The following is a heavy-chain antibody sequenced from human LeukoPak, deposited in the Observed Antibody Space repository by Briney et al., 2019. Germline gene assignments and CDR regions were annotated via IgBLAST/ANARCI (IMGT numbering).Heavy chain of an antibody. V-gene: IGHV4-34*01. CDR2: INHRGST. Sequence: PWETLSLTCAVDGVSVSGYYGSWVRQPPGKGREWVGEINHRGSTNYNPSLKSRVNISVDTSKNQFSLKLSSVTAADTAVYYCARGTAVAGIDYWGQGTLVTVSS. CDR1: GVSVSGYY. J-gene: IGHJ4*02. D-gene: IGHD6-19*01. CDR3: ARGTAVAGIDY.